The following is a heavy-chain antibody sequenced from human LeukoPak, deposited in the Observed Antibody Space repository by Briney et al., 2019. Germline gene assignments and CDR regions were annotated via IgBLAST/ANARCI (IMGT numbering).Heavy chain of an antibody. Sequence: SETLSLTCAVYDGSFSGYYWSWIRQPPGKGLEWIGEINHSGSTNYNPSLKSRVTISVDTSKNQFSLKLSSVTAADTAVYYCARGVYCSGGNCYFPFGYWGQGTLVTVSS. CDR3: ARGVYCSGGNCYFPFGY. J-gene: IGHJ4*02. CDR2: INHSGST. CDR1: DGSFSGYY. D-gene: IGHD2-15*01. V-gene: IGHV4-34*01.